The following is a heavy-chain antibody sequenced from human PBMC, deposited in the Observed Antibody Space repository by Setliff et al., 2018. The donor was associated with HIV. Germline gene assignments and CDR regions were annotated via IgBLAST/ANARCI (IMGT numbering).Heavy chain of an antibody. Sequence: GESLKISCQTSGYTFSMYWIGWVRQRPGKGLEWMAILYPGDSDIRYSPSFQGQVTISADKSIGAAYLQWRSPKAWDTGMYFCARAPNSPSYSNVFFVDHWGQGTLVTVSS. CDR2: LYPGDSDI. CDR3: ARAPNSPSYSNVFFVDH. V-gene: IGHV5-51*01. D-gene: IGHD4-4*01. CDR1: GYTFSMYW. J-gene: IGHJ5*02.